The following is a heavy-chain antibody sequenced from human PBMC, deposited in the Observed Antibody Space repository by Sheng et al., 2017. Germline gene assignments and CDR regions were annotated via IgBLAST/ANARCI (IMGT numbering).Heavy chain of an antibody. Sequence: QVQLQESGPGLVKASETLSLTCVVSGYSIRSGSYWGWIRQPPGKGLEWIGSIYHSGSTYYNPSLKSRISISINRSMNQFSLRLTSVTAADTAVYYCAAGLNLAEQLELFDHWGQGTLVTVSS. V-gene: IGHV4-38-2*01. D-gene: IGHD1-1*01. J-gene: IGHJ4*02. CDR3: AAGLNLAEQLELFDH. CDR1: GYSIRSGSY. CDR2: IYHSGST.